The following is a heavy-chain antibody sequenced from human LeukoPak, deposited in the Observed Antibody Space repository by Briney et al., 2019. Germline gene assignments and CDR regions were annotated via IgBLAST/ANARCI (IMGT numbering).Heavy chain of an antibody. V-gene: IGHV4-61*01. J-gene: IGHJ6*03. Sequence: PSETLSLTCTVSGGSISSSSYCWSWIRQPPGKGLEWIGYIYYRGSTNYNPSLRSRVTISINTSKNQFSLKLSSVTAADTAVYXCAGIVVAYYYMDVWGKGTTVTVSS. CDR3: AGIVVAYYYMDV. CDR1: GGSISSSSYC. CDR2: IYYRGST. D-gene: IGHD3-22*01.